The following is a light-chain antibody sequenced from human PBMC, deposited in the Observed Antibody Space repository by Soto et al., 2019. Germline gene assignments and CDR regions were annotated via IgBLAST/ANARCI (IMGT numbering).Light chain of an antibody. Sequence: EFVSTQSPGPRSLSPGASATLSCMSSQSVSITYLAWYPQEPGQAPRLPIYRTSTRATGIPDRFSGSVSGTDFTLTISRLEPEDFAVYYCQQFGSSVTFGQGTRLEN. J-gene: IGKJ5*01. V-gene: IGKV3-20*01. CDR2: RTS. CDR3: QQFGSSVT. CDR1: QSVSITY.